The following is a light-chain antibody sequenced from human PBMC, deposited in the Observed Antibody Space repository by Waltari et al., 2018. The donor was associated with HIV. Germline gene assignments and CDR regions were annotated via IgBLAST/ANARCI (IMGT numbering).Light chain of an antibody. CDR2: KDT. Sequence: QSVLTQPPSASGAPGQRGTISCSGSSSNIENDNVYWYQQFPGAAPKLLIYKDTRRPSGVPDRFTGSKSGTSASLAIGGLRSDDEADYYCVGWDSRLRGYVFGAGTKVTVL. CDR3: VGWDSRLRGYV. J-gene: IGLJ1*01. V-gene: IGLV1-47*01. CDR1: SSNIENDN.